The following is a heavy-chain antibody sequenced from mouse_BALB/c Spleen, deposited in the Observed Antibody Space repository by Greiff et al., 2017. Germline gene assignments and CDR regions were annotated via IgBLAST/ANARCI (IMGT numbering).Heavy chain of an antibody. CDR1: GFTFSNYW. D-gene: IGHD4-1*01. Sequence: EVQLVESGGGLVQPGGSMKLSCVASGFTFSNYWMNWVRQSPEKGLEWVAEIRLKSNNYATHYAESVKGRFTISRDDSKSSVYLQMNNLRAEDTGIYYCTRDTGYAMDYWGQGTSVTVSS. CDR3: TRDTGYAMDY. J-gene: IGHJ4*01. CDR2: IRLKSNNYAT. V-gene: IGHV6-6*02.